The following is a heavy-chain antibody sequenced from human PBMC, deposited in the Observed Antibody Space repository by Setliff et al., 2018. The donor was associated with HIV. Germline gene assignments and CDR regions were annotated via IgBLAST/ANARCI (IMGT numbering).Heavy chain of an antibody. V-gene: IGHV4-59*08. CDR2: IYYSGST. Sequence: SETLSLTCTVSGGSISSNYWSWMRQPPGKGLEWIGHIYYSGSTNYNPSLKSRVTISVDTSKNRFSLELRSVTAADTAVYYCEVAGQWGQGTLVTVSS. J-gene: IGHJ4*02. D-gene: IGHD6-19*01. CDR1: GGSISSNY. CDR3: EVAGQ.